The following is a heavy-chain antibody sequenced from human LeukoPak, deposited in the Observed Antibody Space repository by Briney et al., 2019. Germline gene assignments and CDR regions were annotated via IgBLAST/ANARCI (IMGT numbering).Heavy chain of an antibody. CDR1: GYTFTTYG. J-gene: IGHJ4*02. CDR3: ARTVTTSSYYFDY. D-gene: IGHD4-17*01. Sequence: ASVNVSCKASGYTFTTYGVSWVRQAPGQGLEWMGWISGFDGNTNYAQKLRGRVTMTTDPYTSTAYMDLSSLRSDDTALYCCARTVTTSSYYFDYWGQGTLVTVSS. V-gene: IGHV1-18*01. CDR2: ISGFDGNT.